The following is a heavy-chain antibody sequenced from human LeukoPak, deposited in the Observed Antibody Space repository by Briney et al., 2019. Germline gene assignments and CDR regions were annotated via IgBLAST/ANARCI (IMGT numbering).Heavy chain of an antibody. CDR1: GFTFSSYA. D-gene: IGHD6-13*01. Sequence: PGGSLRLSCAAPGFTFSSYAMSWVRQAPGKGLEWVSAISGSGGSTYYADFLKGRFTISRDNSKNTLYLQMNSLRAEDTAVYYCAKEGSTWYYFDYWGQGTLATVSS. CDR3: AKEGSTWYYFDY. CDR2: ISGSGGST. V-gene: IGHV3-23*01. J-gene: IGHJ4*02.